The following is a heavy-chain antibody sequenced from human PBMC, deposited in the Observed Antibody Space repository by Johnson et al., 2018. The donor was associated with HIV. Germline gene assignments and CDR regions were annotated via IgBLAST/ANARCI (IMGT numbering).Heavy chain of an antibody. V-gene: IGHV3-53*01. CDR2: IYSGGST. CDR1: GFTVSSNY. J-gene: IGHJ3*02. Sequence: VQLVESGGGVERPGGSLRLSCAASGFTVSSNYMSWVRQAPGKGLEWVSVIYSGGSTYYADSVKGRFTISRDNSKNTLYLQMNSLRAEDTAVYYCARDRSSGWYGRVDAFDIWGQGTMVTVSS. D-gene: IGHD6-19*01. CDR3: ARDRSSGWYGRVDAFDI.